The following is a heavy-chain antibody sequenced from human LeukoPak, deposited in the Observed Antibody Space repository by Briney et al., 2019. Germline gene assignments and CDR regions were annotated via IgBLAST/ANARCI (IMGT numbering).Heavy chain of an antibody. CDR1: GFTFTSYG. V-gene: IGHV3-30*02. J-gene: IGHJ4*02. CDR3: AKKGYSNGWRDSYYFDC. Sequence: GGSLRLSCAASGFTFTSYGMHWVRQAPGKGLEWVGFIRYDGSNKYYGDSVKGRFTISRDNSKLYLQMNSLRAEDTAVYYCAKKGYSNGWRDSYYFDCWGQGTLVTVSS. CDR2: IRYDGSNK. D-gene: IGHD6-19*01.